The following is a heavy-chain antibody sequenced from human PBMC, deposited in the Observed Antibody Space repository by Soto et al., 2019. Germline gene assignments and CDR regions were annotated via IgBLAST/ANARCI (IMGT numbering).Heavy chain of an antibody. CDR3: AKDTYYHDSSGYYVFDY. CDR2: ISYDGSNK. CDR1: GFTFTDYG. V-gene: IGHV3-30*18. J-gene: IGHJ4*02. D-gene: IGHD3-22*01. Sequence: QVQLVESGGGVVQPGRSLRLSCADSGFTFTDYGMHWVHQAPGKGLEWVAVISYDGSNKNYADSVKGRFTISRDNSKNTLYLQMNSLRAEDTAVYYCAKDTYYHDSSGYYVFDYWGQGTLVTVSS.